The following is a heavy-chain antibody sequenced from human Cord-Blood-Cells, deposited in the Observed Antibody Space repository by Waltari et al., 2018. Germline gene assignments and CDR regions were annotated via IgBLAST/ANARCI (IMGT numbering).Heavy chain of an antibody. CDR2: ISGSGGST. CDR3: AKDHLTVTLYYFDY. Sequence: EVQLLESGGGLVQPGGSLRLSCAASGFTFSSYAMSWVRQAPGKGMAWVSAISGSGGSTYYAGSVKGRCTISRDNSKNTLYLQRNSLRAEDTAVYYCAKDHLTVTLYYFDYWGQGTLVTVSS. V-gene: IGHV3-23*01. D-gene: IGHD4-17*01. CDR1: GFTFSSYA. J-gene: IGHJ4*02.